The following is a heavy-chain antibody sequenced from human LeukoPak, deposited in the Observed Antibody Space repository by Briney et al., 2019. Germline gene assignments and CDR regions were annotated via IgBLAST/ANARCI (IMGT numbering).Heavy chain of an antibody. J-gene: IGHJ4*02. Sequence: GGSLRLSCAASGFTFSGSAIHWVRQASGKGLEWVSRVRTKGNGYATQYAAPVKGRFTISRDDSKNTAYLQMNSLKTEDTAVYFCSSYDNSGYYYRNYWGQGTLVTVSS. CDR3: SSYDNSGYYYRNY. V-gene: IGHV3-73*01. CDR2: VRTKGNGYAT. CDR1: GFTFSGSA. D-gene: IGHD3-22*01.